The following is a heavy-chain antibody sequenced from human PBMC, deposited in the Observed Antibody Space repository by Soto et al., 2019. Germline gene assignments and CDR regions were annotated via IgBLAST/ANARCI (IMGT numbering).Heavy chain of an antibody. CDR2: IYYSGST. D-gene: IGHD3-10*01. Sequence: SETLSLTCTVSGGSISSGGYYWSWIRQHPGKGLEWIGYIYYSGSTYYNPSLKSRVTISVDTSKNQFSLKLSSVTAADTAVYYCARDGSGREDVWGQGTKVTVSS. CDR3: ARDGSGREDV. V-gene: IGHV4-31*03. J-gene: IGHJ6*02. CDR1: GGSISSGGYY.